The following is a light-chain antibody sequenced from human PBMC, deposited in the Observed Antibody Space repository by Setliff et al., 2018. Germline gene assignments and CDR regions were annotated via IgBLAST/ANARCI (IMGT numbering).Light chain of an antibody. CDR1: SSDVGGYDY. Sequence: QSVLTQPAAVSGSPGQSITISCAGTSSDVGGYDYVSWYQQHPGKAPKLMIYEVNKRPSGVPDRFSGSKSGNTASLTVSGLQAEDEADYYCSSNIGSNNFDVFGTGTKVTVL. J-gene: IGLJ1*01. CDR2: EVN. CDR3: SSNIGSNNFDV. V-gene: IGLV2-8*01.